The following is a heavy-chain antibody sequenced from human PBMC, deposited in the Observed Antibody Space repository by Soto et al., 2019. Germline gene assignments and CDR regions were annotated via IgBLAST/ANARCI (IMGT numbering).Heavy chain of an antibody. D-gene: IGHD3-22*01. V-gene: IGHV1-69*01. CDR2: IIPIFGTS. J-gene: IGHJ4*02. CDR3: ASTSENYYDSSGHYYFDY. Sequence: QVQLVQSGAEVKKPGSSVKVSCKASGGTFSSYAISWVRQAPGQGLEWMGGIIPIFGTSNYAQKFQGRVTITADESMSTAYMELSSLRSEDTAVYYCASTSENYYDSSGHYYFDYWGQGTLVTVSS. CDR1: GGTFSSYA.